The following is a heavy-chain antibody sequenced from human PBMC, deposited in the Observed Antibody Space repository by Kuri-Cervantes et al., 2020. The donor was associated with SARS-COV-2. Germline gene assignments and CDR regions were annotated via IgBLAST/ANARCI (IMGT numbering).Heavy chain of an antibody. CDR2: IYHSGST. Sequence: SCTVSGGSISSGGYYWSWIRQPPGKGLEWIGYIYHSGSTYYNPSLKSRVTIPVDRSKNQFSLKLSSVTAADTAVYYRARARIAAAGYNWFDPWGQGTLVTVSS. J-gene: IGHJ5*02. CDR1: GGSISSGGYY. V-gene: IGHV4-30-2*01. D-gene: IGHD6-13*01. CDR3: ARARIAAAGYNWFDP.